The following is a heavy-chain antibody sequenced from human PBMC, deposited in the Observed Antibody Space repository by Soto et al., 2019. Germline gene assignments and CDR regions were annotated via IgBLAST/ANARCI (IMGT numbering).Heavy chain of an antibody. CDR2: ITSSGDTT. Sequence: ESLRLSCTASGFIFNTYAMNWVRQAPGKGLEWVSAITSSGDTTYYAESVRGRFTISRDNSINTVYLHMSSLRTEDTAVFYCARPRGYGVFDAVDIWGQGTLVTVSS. J-gene: IGHJ3*02. D-gene: IGHD4-17*01. V-gene: IGHV3-23*01. CDR1: GFIFNTYA. CDR3: ARPRGYGVFDAVDI.